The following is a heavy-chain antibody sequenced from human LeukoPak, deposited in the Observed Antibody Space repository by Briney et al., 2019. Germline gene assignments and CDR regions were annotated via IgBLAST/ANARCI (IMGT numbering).Heavy chain of an antibody. J-gene: IGHJ4*02. V-gene: IGHV3-48*02. Sequence: GGSLRLSCTASGFTFSSLSMNWVPQAPERGLEWVSYVSGTRSNIYYADSVKGRFTISRDNAKNSLYLQMNSLRDEDTAVYYCARKGDYHDYWGQGTLVTVSS. CDR1: GFTFSSLS. CDR3: ARKGDYHDY. CDR2: VSGTRSNI.